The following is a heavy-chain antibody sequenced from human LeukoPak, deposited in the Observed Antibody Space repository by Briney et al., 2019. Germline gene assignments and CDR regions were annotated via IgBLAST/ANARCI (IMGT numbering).Heavy chain of an antibody. CDR2: IYYSGST. Sequence: SETLSLTCTVSGGSISSYYWSWIRQPPGKGMEWIGYIYYSGSTNYNPSLKSRVTISVDTSKNQFSLKLGSVTAADTAVYYCARDGGSSWDFDYWGQGTLVTVSS. V-gene: IGHV4-59*01. CDR3: ARDGGSSWDFDY. CDR1: GGSISSYY. J-gene: IGHJ4*02. D-gene: IGHD6-13*01.